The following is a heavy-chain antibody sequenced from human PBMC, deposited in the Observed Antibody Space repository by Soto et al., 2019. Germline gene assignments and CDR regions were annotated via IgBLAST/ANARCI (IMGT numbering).Heavy chain of an antibody. D-gene: IGHD6-13*01. CDR1: GGTFSSYA. J-gene: IGHJ4*02. CDR3: ARDLAAGNCDY. CDR2: ISAYNGNT. V-gene: IGHV1-18*01. Sequence: ASVKVSCKTSGGTFSSYAISWVRQAPGQGLEWMGWISAYNGNTNYAQKLQGRVTMTTDTSTSTAYMELRSLRSDDTAVYYCARDLAAGNCDYWGQGTLVTVS.